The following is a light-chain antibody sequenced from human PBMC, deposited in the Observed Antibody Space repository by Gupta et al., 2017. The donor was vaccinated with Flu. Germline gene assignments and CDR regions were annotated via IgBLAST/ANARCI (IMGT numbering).Light chain of an antibody. J-gene: IGKJ1*01. Sequence: DIVMTQSPDSLAVSLGERATINCKSSQSVLYNSNNKNHLAWYQQKPGQPLKLLIYWASTRESGVPDRCSGSGSGTDFTLTISSLQAEDVAVYYCQQYYTTLWTFGQGTKVEIK. CDR2: WAS. CDR3: QQYYTTLWT. V-gene: IGKV4-1*01. CDR1: QSVLYNSNNKNH.